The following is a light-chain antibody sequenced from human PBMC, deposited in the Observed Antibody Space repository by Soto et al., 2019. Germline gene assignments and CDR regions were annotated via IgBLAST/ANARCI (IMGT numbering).Light chain of an antibody. V-gene: IGKV1-5*01. CDR1: QSISSW. CDR2: DAC. CDR3: QQDNSYWWM. J-gene: IGKJ1*01. Sequence: DIPMTQSPSTLSASVGDRVTITCRASQSISSWLAWYQQKPGKAPKLLIYDACSLESGVTSRFSGSGSGTEFSLTISRMQPDDFATYYGQQDNSYWWMVGQGPKVEIQ.